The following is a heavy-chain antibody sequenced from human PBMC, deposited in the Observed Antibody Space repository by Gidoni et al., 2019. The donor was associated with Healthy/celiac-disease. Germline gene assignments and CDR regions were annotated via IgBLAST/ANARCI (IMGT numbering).Heavy chain of an antibody. CDR3: AREGPDPLTSIPFDY. CDR1: GYSILSGYY. CDR2: IYHSEST. J-gene: IGHJ4*02. D-gene: IGHD2-2*01. V-gene: IGHV4-38-2*02. Sequence: QVQLQESGPGLVKPSETLSLTCTVSGYSILSGYYWGWSRQPPGKGLEWIGSIYHSESTYYNPSLKSRVTISVDTSKNQFSLKLSSVTAADTAVYYCAREGPDPLTSIPFDYWGQGTLVTVSS.